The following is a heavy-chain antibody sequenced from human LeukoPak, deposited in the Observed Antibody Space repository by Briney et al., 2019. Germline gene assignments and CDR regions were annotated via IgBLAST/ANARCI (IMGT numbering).Heavy chain of an antibody. J-gene: IGHJ4*02. CDR1: GFTFSSYW. CDR3: ASYSSVTAFDY. V-gene: IGHV3-7*01. CDR2: IKQDGSGK. D-gene: IGHD3-22*01. Sequence: GGSLRLSCAASGFTFSSYWMSWVRQAPGKGLEWVANIKQDGSGKYYVDSVKGRFTISRDNAKNSLYLQMNSLRAEDTAVYYCASYSSVTAFDYWGQGTLVTVSS.